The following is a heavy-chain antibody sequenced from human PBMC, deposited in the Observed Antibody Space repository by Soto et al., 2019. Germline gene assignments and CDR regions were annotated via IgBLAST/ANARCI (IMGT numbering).Heavy chain of an antibody. D-gene: IGHD3-16*01. V-gene: IGHV1-69*12. Sequence: QVQLVQSGAEVKKPGSSVKVSCKASGGTFSSYAISWVRQAPGQGLEWMGGIIPIFGTANYAQKFKGRVTITADESTSTAYMELSSLRSEATAVYYCARNGGPLGSYYYGMDVWGQGTTVTVSS. CDR1: GGTFSSYA. CDR3: ARNGGPLGSYYYGMDV. CDR2: IIPIFGTA. J-gene: IGHJ6*02.